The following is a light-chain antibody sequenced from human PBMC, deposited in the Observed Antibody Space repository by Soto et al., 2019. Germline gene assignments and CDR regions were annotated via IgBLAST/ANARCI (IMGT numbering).Light chain of an antibody. CDR2: EGS. J-gene: IGLJ2*01. CDR3: CSYVTYSGVV. Sequence: QAVVTQPASVSGSPGQSITISCTETSSDVGSYNLVSWYQQHPGKAPKLMIYEGSKRPSGVSNRFSGSKSGNTASLTISGLQAEDEADYYCCSYVTYSGVVFGGGTKLTVL. CDR1: SSDVGSYNL. V-gene: IGLV2-23*01.